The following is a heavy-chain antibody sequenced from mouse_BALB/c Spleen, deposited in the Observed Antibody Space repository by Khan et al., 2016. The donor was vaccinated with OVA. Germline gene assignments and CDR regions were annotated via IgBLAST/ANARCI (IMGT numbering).Heavy chain of an antibody. CDR2: INTYTGEP. J-gene: IGHJ3*01. Sequence: QIQLVQSGPELKKPGETVKISCKASGYIFTNYGMNWVKQAPGQGLKWMGWINTYTGEPTYTDDFRGRFAFSLETTASTAYLQINNLKNEDTATFFCSRGACYFGRGENAWFAYWGQGALSTCSA. CDR3: SRGACYFGRGENAWFAY. D-gene: IGHD1-1*01. V-gene: IGHV9-3-1*01. CDR1: GYIFTNYG.